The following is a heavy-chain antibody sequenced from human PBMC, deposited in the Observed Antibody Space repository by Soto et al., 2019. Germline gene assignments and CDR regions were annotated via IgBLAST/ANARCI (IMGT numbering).Heavy chain of an antibody. D-gene: IGHD2-15*01. Sequence: QVQLQQWGAGLLKPSETLSLTCVVYGGSFSGYYWSWIRQPPGKGLEWIGEINHSGSTNYNPSLKSRVTISVDTSKNQFSLKLSSVTAVDTAVYYCARGFRFCSGGSCYSGWFDPWGQGTLVTVSS. V-gene: IGHV4-34*01. CDR2: INHSGST. J-gene: IGHJ5*02. CDR1: GGSFSGYY. CDR3: ARGFRFCSGGSCYSGWFDP.